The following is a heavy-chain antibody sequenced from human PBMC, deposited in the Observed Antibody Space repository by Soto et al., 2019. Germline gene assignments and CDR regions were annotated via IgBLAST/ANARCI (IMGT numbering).Heavy chain of an antibody. CDR1: GFTFSSYT. V-gene: IGHV3-21*01. CDR3: ARKKGDTFDI. CDR2: ISSSGTYT. Sequence: EVQLVESGGGLVKPGGSLRLSCAASGFTFSSYTMNWVRQAPGKGLEWVSFISSSGTYTYYADSLKGRFTISRDNAKDSLYLHMNSLRAEDTAVYYCARKKGDTFDIWGQGTMVTVSS. J-gene: IGHJ3*02.